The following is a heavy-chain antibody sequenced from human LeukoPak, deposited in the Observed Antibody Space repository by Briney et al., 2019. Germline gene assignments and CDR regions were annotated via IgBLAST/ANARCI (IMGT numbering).Heavy chain of an antibody. J-gene: IGHJ6*03. V-gene: IGHV1-2*02. CDR2: INPNSGGT. D-gene: IGHD6-6*01. Sequence: ASVKVSCKASGYTFTSYAMNWARQAPGQGLEWMGWINPNSGGTNYAQKFQGRVTMTRDTSISTAYMELSRLRSDDTAVYYCASRSSSSSYYYYYYMDVWGKGTTVTVSS. CDR3: ASRSSSSSYYYYYYMDV. CDR1: GYTFTSYA.